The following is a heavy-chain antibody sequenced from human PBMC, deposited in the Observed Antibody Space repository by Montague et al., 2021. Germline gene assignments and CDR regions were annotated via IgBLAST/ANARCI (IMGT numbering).Heavy chain of an antibody. V-gene: IGHV6-1*01. D-gene: IGHD2-8*01. J-gene: IGHJ5*02. Sequence: YAVSVKSRITINPDTSKNQFSLQLNSVTPEDTAVYYCARDDPYCTNGVCYTGNWFDPWGQGTLVTVSS. CDR3: ARDDPYCTNGVCYTGNWFDP.